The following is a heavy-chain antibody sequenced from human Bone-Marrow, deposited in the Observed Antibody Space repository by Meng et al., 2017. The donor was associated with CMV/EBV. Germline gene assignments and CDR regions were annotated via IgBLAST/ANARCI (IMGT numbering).Heavy chain of an antibody. J-gene: IGHJ3*02. Sequence: GESLKISCAASGFTFSSYGMRWVRQAPGKGLEWVAVIWYDGSNKYYADSVKDRFTISRDNSKNTLYLQMNSLRAEDTAVYYCAREGLEDAFDIWGQGTMVTVSS. V-gene: IGHV3-33*01. CDR2: IWYDGSNK. CDR1: GFTFSSYG. CDR3: AREGLEDAFDI. D-gene: IGHD3/OR15-3a*01.